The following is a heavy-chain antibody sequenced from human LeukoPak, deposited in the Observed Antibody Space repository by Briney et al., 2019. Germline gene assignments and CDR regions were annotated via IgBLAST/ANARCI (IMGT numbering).Heavy chain of an antibody. CDR1: GFTFSNAW. V-gene: IGHV3-23*01. Sequence: GGSLRLSCAASGFTFSNAWMSWVRQAPGKGLEWVSALSGSGDTTYYGDSERGRFTISRDNAKNTLYLQMNSLRDEDTAVYYCARDWFHAIDYWGQGTLVTVSS. D-gene: IGHD2/OR15-2a*01. CDR3: ARDWFHAIDY. J-gene: IGHJ4*02. CDR2: LSGSGDTT.